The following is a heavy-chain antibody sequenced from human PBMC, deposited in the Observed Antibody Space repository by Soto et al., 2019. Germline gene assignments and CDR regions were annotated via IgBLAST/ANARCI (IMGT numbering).Heavy chain of an antibody. CDR1: GFTFSSYA. V-gene: IGHV3-30-3*01. Sequence: GGSLRLSCAASGFTFSSYAMHWVRQAPGRGLEWVAVISYDGSNKYYADSVKGRFTISRDNSKNTLYLQMNSLRAEDTAVYYCAREGWYCSSTSCYAGGVDYWGQGTLVTVSS. CDR3: AREGWYCSSTSCYAGGVDY. CDR2: ISYDGSNK. D-gene: IGHD2-2*01. J-gene: IGHJ4*02.